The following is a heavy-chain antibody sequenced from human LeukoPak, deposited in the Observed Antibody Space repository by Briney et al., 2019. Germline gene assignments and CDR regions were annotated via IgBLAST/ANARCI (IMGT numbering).Heavy chain of an antibody. D-gene: IGHD3-22*01. J-gene: IGHJ3*02. Sequence: KAGGYLRLSCAASGFTCSDYYMSWIRQAPGKGLEWVSYISSSGSTIYHADSVKGRFTISRDNAKNSLYLQMNSLRAEDTAVYYCARDIYDSSGDAFDIWGQGTMVTVSS. CDR2: ISSSGSTI. CDR1: GFTCSDYY. CDR3: ARDIYDSSGDAFDI. V-gene: IGHV3-11*04.